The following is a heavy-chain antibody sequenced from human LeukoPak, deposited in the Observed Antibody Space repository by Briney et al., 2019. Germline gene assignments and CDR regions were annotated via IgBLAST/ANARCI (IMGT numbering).Heavy chain of an antibody. J-gene: IGHJ5*02. CDR3: ARITIVIVPAAPDVGWFDP. CDR1: GYTFTGFY. V-gene: IGHV1-2*06. CDR2: INPNSGGT. D-gene: IGHD2-2*01. Sequence: ASVKVSCKASGYTFTGFYMHWVRQAPGQGLEWTGRINPNSGGTNYAQKFQGRVTITADESTITAYMELSSLRSEDTAVYYCARITIVIVPAAPDVGWFDPWGQGTLVTVSS.